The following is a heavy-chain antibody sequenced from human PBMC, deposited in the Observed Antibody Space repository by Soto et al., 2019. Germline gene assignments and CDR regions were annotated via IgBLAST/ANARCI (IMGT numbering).Heavy chain of an antibody. CDR3: ARGGVGSTPGWFDP. CDR1: GYIFTSYG. Sequence: QVQLVQSGAEVKKPGASVKVSCKASGYIFTSYGISWVRQAPGQGLEWMGWITAYNGNTNYAQSLQGRVTMTADTSTTTAYMELRSLRADDTAVYYCARGGVGSTPGWFDPWGQGTLVTVSP. J-gene: IGHJ5*02. V-gene: IGHV1-18*01. CDR2: ITAYNGNT. D-gene: IGHD1-26*01.